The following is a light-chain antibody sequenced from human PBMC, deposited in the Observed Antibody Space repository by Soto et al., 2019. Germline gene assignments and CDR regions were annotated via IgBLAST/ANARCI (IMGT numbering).Light chain of an antibody. CDR1: QSVNSDY. V-gene: IGKV3-20*01. CDR3: QQYGSSPRT. Sequence: EIVLTQSPGTLSLSPGERATLSCRASQSVNSDYLAWYQQKPGQAPRLLIYGASSRATGIPDKFSGSGSGTDFTLTISRLEPDDFAMYYCQQYGSSPRTFGQWTKVEI. CDR2: GAS. J-gene: IGKJ1*01.